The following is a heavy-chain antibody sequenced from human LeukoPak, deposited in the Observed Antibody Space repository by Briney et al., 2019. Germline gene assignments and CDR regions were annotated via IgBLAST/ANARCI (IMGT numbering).Heavy chain of an antibody. Sequence: GGSLRLSCAASGFTFSSYSMNRVRQAPGKGLEWVSSISSSSIYIYYADSVKGRFTISRDNAKNSLYLQMNSLRAEDTAVYYCARDNGGYDYYYYYSMDVWGQGTTVTVSS. D-gene: IGHD5-12*01. CDR1: GFTFSSYS. CDR3: ARDNGGYDYYYYYSMDV. J-gene: IGHJ6*02. CDR2: ISSSSIYI. V-gene: IGHV3-21*01.